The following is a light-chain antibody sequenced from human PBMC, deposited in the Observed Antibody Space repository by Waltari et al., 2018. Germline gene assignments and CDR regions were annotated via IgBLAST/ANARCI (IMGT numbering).Light chain of an antibody. J-gene: IGLJ3*02. CDR3: SSYAGTYTGV. V-gene: IGLV2-11*01. CDR1: SSDVGGYNY. Sequence: QSALTQPASVSGSPGQAVTISCPGTSSDVGGYNYISWYQHHPGKAPKLIIYDVTKRPSGVPDRFSASKSGNTASLTISGLRAEDEADYYCSSYAGTYTGVFGGGTKLTVL. CDR2: DVT.